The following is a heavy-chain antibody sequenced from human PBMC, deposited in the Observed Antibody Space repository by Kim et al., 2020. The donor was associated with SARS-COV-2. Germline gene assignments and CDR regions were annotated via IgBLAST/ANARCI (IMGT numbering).Heavy chain of an antibody. CDR2: IYPGDSDT. J-gene: IGHJ4*02. CDR1: GYSFTSYW. D-gene: IGHD5-12*01. V-gene: IGHV5-51*01. CDR3: ARGSRDYPARRPVEMATIGSY. Sequence: GESLKISCKGSGYSFTSYWIGWVRQMPGKGLEWMGIIYPGDSDTRYSPSFQGQVTISADKSISTAYLQWSSLKASDTAMYYCARGSRDYPARRPVEMATIGSYWGQGTLVTVSS.